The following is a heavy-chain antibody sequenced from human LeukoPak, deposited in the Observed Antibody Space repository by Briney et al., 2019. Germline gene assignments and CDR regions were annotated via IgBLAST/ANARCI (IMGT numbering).Heavy chain of an antibody. J-gene: IGHJ4*02. CDR2: ISWNSGTI. Sequence: GGSLRLSCAASGFTFDDYAMHWVRQAPGKGLEWVSGISWNSGTIGYADSVKGRFTISRDNAKNSLYLQMNSLRAEDTALYCCAKDIRHSHRYYFDYWGQGTLVTVSS. V-gene: IGHV3-9*01. CDR1: GFTFDDYA. CDR3: AKDIRHSHRYYFDY.